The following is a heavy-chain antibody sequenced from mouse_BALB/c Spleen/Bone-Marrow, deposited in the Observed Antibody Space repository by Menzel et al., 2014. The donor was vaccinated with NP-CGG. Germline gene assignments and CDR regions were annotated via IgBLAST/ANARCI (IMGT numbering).Heavy chain of an antibody. D-gene: IGHD2-3*01. CDR2: IYPGDGDT. CDR1: GYAFSSSW. CDR3: ARSDGYRDMDY. V-gene: IGHV1-82*01. Sequence: QVQLQQSGPELVKPGASVKISCKASGYAFSSSWMNWVKQRPGQGLEWIGRIYPGDGDTKYNGKFKGKATLTADKSSSTAYMQLSSLTSVDSAVYFRARSDGYRDMDYWGQGTSVTVSS. J-gene: IGHJ4*01.